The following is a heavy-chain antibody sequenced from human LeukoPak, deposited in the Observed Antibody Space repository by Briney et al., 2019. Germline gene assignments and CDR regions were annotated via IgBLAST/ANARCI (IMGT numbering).Heavy chain of an antibody. CDR1: GFTFSSHW. CDR2: IKEDGSEK. Sequence: GGSLRLSCAVSGFTFSSHWMSWVRQAPGKGLEWVAYIKEDGSEKYYVDSVEGRFTVSRDNAKNSLYLEMSSLRAEDTAVYYCARDWASVTQASLDYWGQGTLVTVSS. CDR3: ARDWASVTQASLDY. V-gene: IGHV3-7*03. J-gene: IGHJ4*02. D-gene: IGHD4-17*01.